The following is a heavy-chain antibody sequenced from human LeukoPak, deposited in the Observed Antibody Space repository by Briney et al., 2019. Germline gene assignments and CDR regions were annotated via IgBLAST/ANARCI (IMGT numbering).Heavy chain of an antibody. CDR3: ARLSAQPGGAEDS. V-gene: IGHV4-31*03. CDR1: GGSISSGGYY. D-gene: IGHD2-21*01. J-gene: IGHJ4*02. CDR2: IYYSGST. Sequence: SETLSLTCTVSGGSISSGGYYWSWIRQHPGKGLEWIGYIYYSGSTYYNPSLKSRVTISVDTSKNQFSLKLSSVTAADTAVYYCARLSAQPGGAEDSWGQGTLVTVSS.